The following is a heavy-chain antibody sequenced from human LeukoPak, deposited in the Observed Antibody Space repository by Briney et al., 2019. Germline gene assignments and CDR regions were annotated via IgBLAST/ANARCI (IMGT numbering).Heavy chain of an antibody. J-gene: IGHJ6*03. CDR2: INPNSGGT. CDR1: GYTFTGYY. D-gene: IGHD3-22*01. CDR3: AGDPPEVVVINGSYYYYYYMDV. V-gene: IGHV1-2*02. Sequence: GASVKVSCKASGYTFTGYYMHWVRQAPGQGLEWMGWINPNSGGTNYAQKFQGRVTMTRDTSISTAYMELSRLRSDDTAVYYCAGDPPEVVVINGSYYYYYYMDVWGKGTTVTVSS.